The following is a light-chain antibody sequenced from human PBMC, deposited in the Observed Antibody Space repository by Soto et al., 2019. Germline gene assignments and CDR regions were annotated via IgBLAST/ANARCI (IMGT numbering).Light chain of an antibody. V-gene: IGKV3-20*01. CDR3: QQYVTSPLT. CDR2: GVS. Sequence: EIVLTQYPGTLSLSPGERATLSCRASQSVSSYLAWYQQKPGQAPRLLIYGVSSRATGIPDRFSGSGSGTDFTLTISRLEPEDFAVYYCQQYVTSPLTFGGGTKVEIK. J-gene: IGKJ4*01. CDR1: QSVSSY.